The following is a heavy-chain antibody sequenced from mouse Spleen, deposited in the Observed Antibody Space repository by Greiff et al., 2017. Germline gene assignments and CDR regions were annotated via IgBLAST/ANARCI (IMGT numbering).Heavy chain of an antibody. J-gene: IGHJ4*01. Sequence: QVQLQQPGAELVKPGASVKVSCKASGYTFTSYWMHWVKQRPGQGLEWIGRIHPSDSDTNYNQKFKGKATLTVDKSSSTAYMQLSSLTSEDSAVYYCAIEGDITTATSYYAMDYWGQGTSVTVSS. CDR1: GYTFTSYW. CDR3: AIEGDITTATSYYAMDY. V-gene: IGHV1-74*01. CDR2: IHPSDSDT. D-gene: IGHD1-2*01.